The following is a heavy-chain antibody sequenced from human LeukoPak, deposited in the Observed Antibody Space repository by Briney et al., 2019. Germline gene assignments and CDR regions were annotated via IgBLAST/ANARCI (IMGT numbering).Heavy chain of an antibody. D-gene: IGHD1-26*01. Sequence: GGSLRLSCAASGFTFSSYAMHWVRQAPGKGLEYVSAISSNGITTYYANSVKGRFTISRDISENTLYLQMGSLRAEDMAVYYCARVGGSYIGYFDYWGQGTLVTASS. CDR3: ARVGGSYIGYFDY. CDR1: GFTFSSYA. J-gene: IGHJ4*02. CDR2: ISSNGITT. V-gene: IGHV3-64*01.